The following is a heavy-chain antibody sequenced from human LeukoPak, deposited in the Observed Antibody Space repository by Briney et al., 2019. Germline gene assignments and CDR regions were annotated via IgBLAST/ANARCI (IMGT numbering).Heavy chain of an antibody. D-gene: IGHD3-22*01. V-gene: IGHV5-51*01. CDR2: IYYDDSET. J-gene: IGHJ3*02. Sequence: GESLKISCKGGGYSFTNYWIVWVRRMPGKGLEWMGVIYYDDSETQYSPSFQGQVTMSVDKSISTAYLHWSSLKASDTAMYYCARLNYYDSSSYYYWAFDIWGQGTMVTVSS. CDR1: GYSFTNYW. CDR3: ARLNYYDSSSYYYWAFDI.